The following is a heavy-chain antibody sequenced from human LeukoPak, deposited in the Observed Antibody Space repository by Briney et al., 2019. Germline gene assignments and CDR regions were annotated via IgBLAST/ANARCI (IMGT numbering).Heavy chain of an antibody. CDR3: ARHVQQLLSRLNQNWFDP. CDR2: IYYRGTT. J-gene: IGHJ5*02. D-gene: IGHD6-13*01. Sequence: PSETLSLTCTVSGGSIRSSSYYWGWIRQPPGKGLEWIGSIYYRGTTYYNPSLKSRVTISVDTSKNQFSLKLSSVTAADTAVYYCARHVQQLLSRLNQNWFDPWGQGTLVTVSS. V-gene: IGHV4-39*01. CDR1: GGSIRSSSYY.